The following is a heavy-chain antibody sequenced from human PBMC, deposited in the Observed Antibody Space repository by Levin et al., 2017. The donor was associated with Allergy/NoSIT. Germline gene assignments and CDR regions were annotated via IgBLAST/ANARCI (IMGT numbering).Heavy chain of an antibody. CDR2: IYHSGST. CDR3: ARGFIAAYGGNSGVRWYFDL. V-gene: IGHV4-30-2*01. CDR1: GGSISSGGYS. Sequence: SETLSLTCAVSGGSISSGGYSWSWIRQPPGKGLEWIGYIYHSGSTYYNPSLKSRVTISVDRSKNQFSLKLSSVTAADTAVYYCARGFIAAYGGNSGVRWYFDLWGRGTLVTVSS. J-gene: IGHJ2*01. D-gene: IGHD4-23*01.